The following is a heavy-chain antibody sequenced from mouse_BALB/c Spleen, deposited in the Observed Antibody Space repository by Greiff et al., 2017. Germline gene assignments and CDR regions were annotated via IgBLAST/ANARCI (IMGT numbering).Heavy chain of an antibody. D-gene: IGHD2-4*01. CDR3: ARQKGPYYDYDDAMDY. CDR1: GFAFSSYD. Sequence: EVKLVESGGGLVKPGGSLKLSCAASGFAFSSYDMSWVRQTPEKRLEWVAYISSGGGSTYYPDTVKGRFTISRDNAKNTLYLQMSSLKSEDTAMYYCARQKGPYYDYDDAMDYWGQGTSVTVSS. V-gene: IGHV5-12-1*01. CDR2: ISSGGGST. J-gene: IGHJ4*01.